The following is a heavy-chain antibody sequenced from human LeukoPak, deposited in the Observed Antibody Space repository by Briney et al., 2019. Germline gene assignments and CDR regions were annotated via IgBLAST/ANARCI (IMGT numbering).Heavy chain of an antibody. Sequence: PSETLSLTCGVSGVSISSSNWWTWVRQPLGKGLEWIGEIYHSGSTNYNPSLKSRVIISVDKSKNQFSLKLYSVTAADTAVYYCARREGELRYFDWLTPRDWGQGTLVTVSS. D-gene: IGHD3-9*01. J-gene: IGHJ4*02. CDR3: ARREGELRYFDWLTPRD. CDR2: IYHSGST. CDR1: GVSISSSNW. V-gene: IGHV4-4*02.